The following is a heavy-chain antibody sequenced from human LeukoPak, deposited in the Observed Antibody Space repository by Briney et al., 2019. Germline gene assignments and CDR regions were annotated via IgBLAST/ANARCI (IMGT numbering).Heavy chain of an antibody. V-gene: IGHV4-34*01. CDR2: INHSGST. J-gene: IGHJ5*02. D-gene: IGHD6-6*01. CDR1: GVSFSGYY. CDR3: ARAYSSSYWFDP. Sequence: SETLSLTCAVYGVSFSGYYWSWLRQPPGKGLEWIGEINHSGSTNYNPSLKSRVTISVDTSKTQFSLKLSSVTAADTAVYCCARAYSSSYWFDPWGQGTLVTVSS.